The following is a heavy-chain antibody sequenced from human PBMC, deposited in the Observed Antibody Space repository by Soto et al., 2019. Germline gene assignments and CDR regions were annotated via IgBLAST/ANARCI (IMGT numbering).Heavy chain of an antibody. J-gene: IGHJ4*02. CDR1: GDSVSSNSAA. D-gene: IGHD1-26*01. CDR2: IYYRSKWYS. CDR3: ARGEQYSGRIFDY. V-gene: IGHV6-1*01. Sequence: PSQTLSLTCVISGDSVSSNSAAWNWIRQSPSRGLEWLGRIYYRSKWYSDYAASVESRITVNPDTSMNHFSLQLNSVTPEDTAVYYCARGEQYSGRIFDYWGQGTLVTVSS.